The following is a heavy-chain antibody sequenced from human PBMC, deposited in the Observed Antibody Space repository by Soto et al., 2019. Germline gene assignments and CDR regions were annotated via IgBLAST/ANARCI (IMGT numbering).Heavy chain of an antibody. D-gene: IGHD5-12*01. CDR1: GYTFTSSY. CDR3: AREGVAPYYYYGMDV. V-gene: IGHV1-46*01. CDR2: INPCSGST. Sequence: ASVKVSCKASGYTFTSSYMHWVRQAPGQGLEWVGMINPCSGSTSYAQKFRGRVTVTTDTSTSTAYMELSSLRSDDTAVYYCAREGVAPYYYYGMDVWGQGTPVTVSS. J-gene: IGHJ6*02.